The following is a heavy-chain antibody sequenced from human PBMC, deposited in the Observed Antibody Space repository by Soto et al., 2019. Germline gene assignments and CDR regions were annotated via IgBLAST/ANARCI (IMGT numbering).Heavy chain of an antibody. V-gene: IGHV1-69*13. CDR2: IIPIFGTA. CDR1: GGTFNNYA. J-gene: IGHJ5*02. D-gene: IGHD3-22*01. Sequence: SVKVSCKASGGTFNNYALSWVRQAPGQGLEWMGGIIPIFGTANYAQKFQGRVTITADESTSTAYMELSSLRSEATAVYYCARRRYYDSSGFWFDPWGQGTLVTVSS. CDR3: ARRRYYDSSGFWFDP.